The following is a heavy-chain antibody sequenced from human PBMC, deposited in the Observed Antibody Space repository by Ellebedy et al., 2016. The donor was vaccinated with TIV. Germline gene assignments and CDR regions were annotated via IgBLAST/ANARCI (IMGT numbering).Heavy chain of an antibody. CDR3: AKDRAEIKATMEIADYFDH. CDR1: GFTFSIYG. CDR2: ISDDGTNK. J-gene: IGHJ4*02. D-gene: IGHD5-12*01. Sequence: PGGSLRLSCAASGFTFSIYGMHWVRQAPGKSLEWVAVISDDGTNKNYADSVKGRFTISRDNSKKTLYLQMNSLRGEDTAVYYCAKDRAEIKATMEIADYFDHWGQGTLVTVSS. V-gene: IGHV3-30*18.